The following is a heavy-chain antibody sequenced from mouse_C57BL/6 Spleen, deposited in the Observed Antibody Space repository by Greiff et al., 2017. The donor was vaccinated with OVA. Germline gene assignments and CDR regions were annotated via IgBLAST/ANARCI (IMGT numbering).Heavy chain of an antibody. Sequence: QVQLQQSGAELARPGASVKLSCKASGYTFTSYGISWVKQRPGQGLEWIGEIYPRSGNTYYNEKFKGTAPLTADKSSSTAYMELRSLTAEDSAVYFCARPYDGYYDDYWGQGTTLTVSS. J-gene: IGHJ2*01. D-gene: IGHD2-3*01. CDR3: ARPYDGYYDDY. CDR1: GYTFTSYG. V-gene: IGHV1-81*01. CDR2: IYPRSGNT.